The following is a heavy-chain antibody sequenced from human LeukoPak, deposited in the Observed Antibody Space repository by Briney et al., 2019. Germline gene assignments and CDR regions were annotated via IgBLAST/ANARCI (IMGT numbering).Heavy chain of an antibody. D-gene: IGHD3-22*01. Sequence: ASVKVSCKASGYTFTSYYMHWVRQAPGQGLEWMGIMNPTGGSTSYAENLQDRVTMTRDTSTSTVYMELSSLRSEDTAVYYCARASDYDTTGPPNYWGQGTLVTVSS. V-gene: IGHV1-46*04. CDR1: GYTFTSYY. J-gene: IGHJ4*02. CDR2: MNPTGGST. CDR3: ARASDYDTTGPPNY.